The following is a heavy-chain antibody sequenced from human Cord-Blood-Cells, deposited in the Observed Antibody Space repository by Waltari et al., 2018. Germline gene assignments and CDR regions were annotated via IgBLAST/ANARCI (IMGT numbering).Heavy chain of an antibody. CDR2: IYYSGST. Sequence: QLQLQESGPGLVKPSETLSLPCTVSGGSIRSSSYYLGWIRQPPGKGLEWIGSIYYSGSTYYNPSLKRRVTISVDTSKNQFSLKLSSVTAADTAVYYCALILRDGYWYYFDYWGQGTLVTVSS. CDR1: GGSIRSSSYY. V-gene: IGHV4-39*01. CDR3: ALILRDGYWYYFDY. J-gene: IGHJ4*02. D-gene: IGHD2-8*02.